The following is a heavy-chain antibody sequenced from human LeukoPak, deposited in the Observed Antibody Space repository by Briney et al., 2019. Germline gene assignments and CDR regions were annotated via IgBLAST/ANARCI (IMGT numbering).Heavy chain of an antibody. D-gene: IGHD3-3*01. Sequence: GRSLRLSCAASGFTFDDYAMHWVRQAPGKGLEGVSGISWNSGSIGYADSVKGRFTISRDNAKNSLYLQMNSLRAEDTALYYCAKDFYDFWSGKGSWFDPWGQGTLVTVSS. V-gene: IGHV3-9*01. CDR1: GFTFDDYA. J-gene: IGHJ5*02. CDR2: ISWNSGSI. CDR3: AKDFYDFWSGKGSWFDP.